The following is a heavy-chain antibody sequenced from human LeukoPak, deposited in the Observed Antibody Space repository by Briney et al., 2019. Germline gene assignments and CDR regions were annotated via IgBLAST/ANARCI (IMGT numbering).Heavy chain of an antibody. V-gene: IGHV4-61*02. CDR3: AREGSYFIDAFDI. CDR2: IYTSGST. Sequence: SETLSLTCTVSGGSISSGDYYWSWIRQPAGKGLEWIGRIYTSGSTNYNPSLKSRVTMSVDTSKNQFSLKLSSVTAADTAVYYCAREGSYFIDAFDIWGQGTMVTVSS. CDR1: GGSISSGDYY. J-gene: IGHJ3*02. D-gene: IGHD1-26*01.